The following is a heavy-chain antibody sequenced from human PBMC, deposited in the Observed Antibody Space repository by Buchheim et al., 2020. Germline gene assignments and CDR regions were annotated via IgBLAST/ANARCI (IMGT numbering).Heavy chain of an antibody. CDR3: ATWAFYHGVDV. Sequence: EVQMVDSGGGLVQPGGSLRLSCAASGFNFGAYAMNWFRQAPGRGLEWLSHFRSGSTAMYYTDSVRGRFTIPRDDAKNTLYLQMDSLRDDDTAVYFCATWAFYHGVDVWGQGT. D-gene: IGHD7-27*01. CDR1: GFNFGAYA. CDR2: FRSGSTAM. J-gene: IGHJ6*02. V-gene: IGHV3-48*02.